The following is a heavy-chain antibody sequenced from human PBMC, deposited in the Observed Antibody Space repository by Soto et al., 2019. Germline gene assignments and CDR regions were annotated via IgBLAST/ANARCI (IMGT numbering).Heavy chain of an antibody. J-gene: IGHJ4*02. D-gene: IGHD5-18*01. Sequence: GGSLRLSCVASGFTFSSYAMSWVRQAPGKGLEWVSAIIGSGGSTYYADSVKGRFTISRDNSKNTLYLQMNSLRAEDTAVYYCAKDVQRSPLYYFDYWGQGTLVTVSS. CDR1: GFTFSSYA. CDR2: IIGSGGST. CDR3: AKDVQRSPLYYFDY. V-gene: IGHV3-23*01.